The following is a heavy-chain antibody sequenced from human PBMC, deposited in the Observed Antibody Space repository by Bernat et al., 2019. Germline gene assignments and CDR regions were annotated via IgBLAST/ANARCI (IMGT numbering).Heavy chain of an antibody. V-gene: IGHV1-69*01. CDR1: GGTFSSYA. CDR2: IIPIFGTA. Sequence: QVQLVQSGAEVKKPGSSVKVSCKASGGTFSSYAISWVRQAPGQGLEWMGGIIPIFGTANYAQKFQGRATITADESTSTAYMELTSLKSEDTAVYYCGRGDFGDYGGTYYYYYLDVWGMGTPVTVSS. J-gene: IGHJ6*03. CDR3: GRGDFGDYGGTYYYYYLDV. D-gene: IGHD4-17*01.